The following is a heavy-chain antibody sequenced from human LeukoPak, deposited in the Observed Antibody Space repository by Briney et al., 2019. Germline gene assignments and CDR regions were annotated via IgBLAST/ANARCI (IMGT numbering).Heavy chain of an antibody. Sequence: GGSLRLSCAASGFTFSSYAMHWVRQAPGKGLEWVAVISYDGSNKYYADSVKGRFTISRDNSKNTLYLQMNSLRAEDTAVYYCARGPLGVGATPWGQGTLVTVSS. D-gene: IGHD1-26*01. CDR2: ISYDGSNK. V-gene: IGHV3-30-3*01. CDR1: GFTFSSYA. J-gene: IGHJ4*02. CDR3: ARGPLGVGATP.